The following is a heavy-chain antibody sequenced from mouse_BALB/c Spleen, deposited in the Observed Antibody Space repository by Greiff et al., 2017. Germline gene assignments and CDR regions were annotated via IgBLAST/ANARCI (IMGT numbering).Heavy chain of an antibody. CDR3: ASSGFAY. J-gene: IGHJ3*01. CDR1: GFTFSSFG. CDR2: ISSGSSTI. V-gene: IGHV5-17*02. Sequence: EVMLVESGGGLVKPGGSRKLSCAASGFTFSSFGMHWVRQAPEKGLEWVAYISSGSSTIYYADTVKGRFTISRDNPKNTLFLQMTSLRSEDTAMYYCASSGFAYWGQGTLVTVSA. D-gene: IGHD3-1*01.